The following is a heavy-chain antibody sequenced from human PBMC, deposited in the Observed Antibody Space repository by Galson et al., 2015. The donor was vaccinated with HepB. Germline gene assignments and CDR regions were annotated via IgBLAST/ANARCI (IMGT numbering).Heavy chain of an antibody. J-gene: IGHJ4*02. CDR3: AREDYGDHIGIYYFDY. Sequence: SLRLSCAASGFTFSSYAMHWVRQAPGKGLEWVAVISYDGSNKYYADSVKGRFTISRDNSKNTLYLQMNSLRAEDTAVYYCAREDYGDHIGIYYFDYWGQGTLVTVSS. V-gene: IGHV3-30-3*01. D-gene: IGHD4-17*01. CDR1: GFTFSSYA. CDR2: ISYDGSNK.